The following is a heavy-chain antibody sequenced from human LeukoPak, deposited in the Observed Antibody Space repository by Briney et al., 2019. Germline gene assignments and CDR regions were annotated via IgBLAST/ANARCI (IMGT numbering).Heavy chain of an antibody. J-gene: IGHJ2*01. CDR1: GGSISSGDYY. CDR3: ARARCDTAITPRYWYFDL. Sequence: SETLSLTCTVSGGSISSGDYYWNWIRQPPGKGLEWIGYIYHSGSTYYNPSLKSRVTISVDRSKNQFSLKLSSVTAADTAVYYCARARCDTAITPRYWYFDLWGRGTLVAVSS. V-gene: IGHV4-30-2*01. CDR2: IYHSGST. D-gene: IGHD5-24*01.